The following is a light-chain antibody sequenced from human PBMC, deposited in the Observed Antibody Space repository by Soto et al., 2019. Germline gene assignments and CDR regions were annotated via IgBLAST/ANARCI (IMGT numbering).Light chain of an antibody. CDR3: QQYGSWT. J-gene: IGKJ1*01. Sequence: EKVMTQSPATLSVSPGERATLSCRASQSVSSNLAWFQQKPGQAPRLLIYGASTRATGIPARFSGSGSGTEFTLTIGSLQSEDFAVYYCQQYGSWTFGQGTKV. CDR2: GAS. CDR1: QSVSSN. V-gene: IGKV3-15*01.